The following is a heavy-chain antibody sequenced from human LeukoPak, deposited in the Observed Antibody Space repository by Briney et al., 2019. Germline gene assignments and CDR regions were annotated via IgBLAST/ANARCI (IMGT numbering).Heavy chain of an antibody. D-gene: IGHD3-10*01. CDR3: ARGGVRGVIIGY. Sequence: ASVKVSCKTSGYTFTGYYIYWVRQAPGQGLEWMGWMNPNSGNTGYAQKFQGRVTMTRNTSISTAYMELSSLRSEDTAVYYCARGGVRGVIIGYWGQGTLVTVSS. CDR1: GYTFTGYY. V-gene: IGHV1-8*02. J-gene: IGHJ4*02. CDR2: MNPNSGNT.